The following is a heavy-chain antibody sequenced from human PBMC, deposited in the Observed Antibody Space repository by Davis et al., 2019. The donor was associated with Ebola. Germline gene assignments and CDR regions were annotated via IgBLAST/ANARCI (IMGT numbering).Heavy chain of an antibody. Sequence: GESLKISCDASGFRFWDFWMTWVRQAPGKGLEWVANIKQDGSERHYVDSVKGRFTIYRDNAKDSLYLEMDRLRVDDTAVYYCARVGPSGGYYYGPFDSWGQGVLVTVSS. CDR1: GFRFWDFW. J-gene: IGHJ4*02. CDR2: IKQDGSER. D-gene: IGHD3-10*01. CDR3: ARVGPSGGYYYGPFDS. V-gene: IGHV3-7*01.